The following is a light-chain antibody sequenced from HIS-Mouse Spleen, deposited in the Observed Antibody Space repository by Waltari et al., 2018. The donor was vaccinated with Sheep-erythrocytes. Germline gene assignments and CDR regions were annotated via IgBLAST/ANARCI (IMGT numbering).Light chain of an antibody. Sequence: QSVLTQPPSASGTPGQRVTISCSGSSSNIGSNTVNWYQQLPGTAPKLLSCSTTQRPSGAPDRFSGSKSGTSASLAISGLQSEDEADYYWAAWDDSLNGYVFGTGTKVTVL. CDR2: STT. V-gene: IGLV1-44*01. CDR1: SSNIGSNT. CDR3: AAWDDSLNGYV. J-gene: IGLJ1*01.